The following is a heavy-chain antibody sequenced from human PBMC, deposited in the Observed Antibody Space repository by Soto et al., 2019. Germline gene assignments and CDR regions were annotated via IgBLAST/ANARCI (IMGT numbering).Heavy chain of an antibody. CDR3: AKGYYFDY. V-gene: IGHV4-31*03. CDR2: IYYSGST. CDR1: GGSVSSSSYY. J-gene: IGHJ4*02. Sequence: PSETLSLTCSVSGGSVSSSSYYWSWIRQPPGKGLEWIGYIYYSGSTYYNPSLKSRVTISVDTSKNQFSLKLSSVTAADTAVYYCAKGYYFDYWGQGTLVTVSS.